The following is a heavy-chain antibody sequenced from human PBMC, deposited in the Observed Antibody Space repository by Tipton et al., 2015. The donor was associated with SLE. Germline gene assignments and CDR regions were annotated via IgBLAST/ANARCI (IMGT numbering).Heavy chain of an antibody. Sequence: SLRLSCAASGFTFSSYAMSWVRQAPGKGLEWVSAISGSGGSTYYADSVRGRFTISRDNSKNTLYLQMNSLRAEDTAVYYCAKDLYCSSTSCYGSYFDYWGQGTLVTVSS. CDR2: ISGSGGST. CDR1: GFTFSSYA. J-gene: IGHJ4*02. D-gene: IGHD2-2*01. CDR3: AKDLYCSSTSCYGSYFDY. V-gene: IGHV3-23*01.